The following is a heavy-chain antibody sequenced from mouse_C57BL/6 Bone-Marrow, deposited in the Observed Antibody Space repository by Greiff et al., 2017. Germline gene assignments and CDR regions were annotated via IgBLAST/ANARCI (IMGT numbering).Heavy chain of an antibody. Sequence: EVQLVESGGGLVQPGGSLKLSCAASGFTFSDYYMYWVRQTPEKRLEWVAYISNGGGSTYYPDTVKGRFTISRDKAKNTLYLQLRSLKSEDTAMYYGARHGGYRRDGYAMDYWGQGTSVTVSS. J-gene: IGHJ4*01. CDR3: ARHGGYRRDGYAMDY. D-gene: IGHD1-1*02. V-gene: IGHV5-12*01. CDR2: ISNGGGST. CDR1: GFTFSDYY.